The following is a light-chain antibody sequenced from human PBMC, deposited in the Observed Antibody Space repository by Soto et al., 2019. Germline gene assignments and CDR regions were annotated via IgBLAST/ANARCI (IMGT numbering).Light chain of an antibody. V-gene: IGKV3-15*01. Sequence: EIVMTQSPATLSVSPGERATLSCRASQSVSSNLAWYQHKPGQAPRLLIYGASTRATGIPARFSGSGSGTEFTLTISSLQSEDFAVYYCQQYNNWPPATFGGGTKVEIK. CDR3: QQYNNWPPAT. CDR2: GAS. CDR1: QSVSSN. J-gene: IGKJ4*01.